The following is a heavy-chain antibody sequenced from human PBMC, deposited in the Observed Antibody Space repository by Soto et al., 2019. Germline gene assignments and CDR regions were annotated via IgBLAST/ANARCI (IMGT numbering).Heavy chain of an antibody. Sequence: ESGGGLVKPGGSLRLSCAASGFNFSNGWMSWVRQAPGKGLGWVGRIKSKVHGAPRDYAAHVNGRFTISRDDSKNTLYFQMHSMQTEDTVVYYCSTDEWEWGQGTLLTVSS. CDR2: IKSKVHGAPR. J-gene: IGHJ4*02. CDR3: STDEWE. D-gene: IGHD1-26*01. V-gene: IGHV3-15*05. CDR1: GFNFSNGW.